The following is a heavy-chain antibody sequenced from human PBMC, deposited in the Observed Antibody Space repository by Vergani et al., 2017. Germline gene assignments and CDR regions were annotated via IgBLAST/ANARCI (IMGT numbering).Heavy chain of an antibody. J-gene: IGHJ4*02. V-gene: IGHV4-59*01. Sequence: QVQLQESGPGLVKPSETLSLTCTVSGGSISSYYWSWIRQPPGKGLEWIGYIYYSGSTNYNPSLKRRVTISVDTSKNQFSLKLSSVTAADTAVYYCARVDILTGYSEYYFDYWGQGTLVTVSS. CDR1: GGSISSYY. D-gene: IGHD3-9*01. CDR2: IYYSGST. CDR3: ARVDILTGYSEYYFDY.